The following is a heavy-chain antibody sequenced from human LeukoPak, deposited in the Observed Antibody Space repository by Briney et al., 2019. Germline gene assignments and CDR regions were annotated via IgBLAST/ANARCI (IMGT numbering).Heavy chain of an antibody. CDR3: AKASYVSGRPLHHFDV. CDR2: ISGDGAST. J-gene: IGHJ3*01. V-gene: IGHV3-23*01. D-gene: IGHD3-10*01. CDR1: GFTFAIHA. Sequence: GGSLRLSCAASGFTFAIHAMTWVRQAPGKGLEWVSGISGDGASTHYAESVKGQFTISRDNSQNTLFLQMNSLRVEATVIYYCAKASYVSGRPLHHFDVWGQGTMVSVSS.